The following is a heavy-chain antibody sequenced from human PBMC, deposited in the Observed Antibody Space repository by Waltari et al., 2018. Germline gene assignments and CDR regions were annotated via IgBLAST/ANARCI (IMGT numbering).Heavy chain of an antibody. D-gene: IGHD2-2*01. CDR2: ISYDGSNK. J-gene: IGHJ6*02. CDR3: SYCSSTSPMYYYGMDV. V-gene: IGHV3-30*03. Sequence: QVQLVESGGGVVQPGRSLRLSCAASGFTFSSYGMHWVRQAPGKGLAWVAVISYDGSNKYYADPVKGRFTISRDNSKNTLYLQMNSLRAEDTAVYYCSYCSSTSPMYYYGMDVWGQGTTVTVSS. CDR1: GFTFSSYG.